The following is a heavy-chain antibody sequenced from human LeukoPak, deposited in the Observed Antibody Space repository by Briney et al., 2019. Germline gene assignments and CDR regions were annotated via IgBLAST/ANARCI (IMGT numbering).Heavy chain of an antibody. J-gene: IGHJ5*02. Sequence: SETLSLTCAVSGGSISSSNWWTWVRQPPGKGLEWIGEIYHSGNTNYNPSLKSRVTISVDKSKNQFSLKLNSVTAADTAVYYCARGVGSGWYQAFDPWGQGTLVTVSS. CDR1: GGSISSSNW. D-gene: IGHD6-19*01. CDR3: ARGVGSGWYQAFDP. V-gene: IGHV4-4*02. CDR2: IYHSGNT.